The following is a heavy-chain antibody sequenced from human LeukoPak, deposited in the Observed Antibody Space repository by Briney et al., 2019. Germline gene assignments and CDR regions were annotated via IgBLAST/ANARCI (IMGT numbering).Heavy chain of an antibody. CDR3: AGWVRLDRGLFDY. J-gene: IGHJ4*02. CDR2: IYNSGST. CDR1: GAPISSASYY. D-gene: IGHD5-12*01. V-gene: IGHV4-61*02. Sequence: SQTLSLTCTVSGAPISSASYYWSWIRQPAGKGLEWIGRIYNSGSTNYNPSLKSRVTISVDTSKNQFSLRLSSVTAADTAVYYCAGWVRLDRGLFDYWGQGTLVTVSS.